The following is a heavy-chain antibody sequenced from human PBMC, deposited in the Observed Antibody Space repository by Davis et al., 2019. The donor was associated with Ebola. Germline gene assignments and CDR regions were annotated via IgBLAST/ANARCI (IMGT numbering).Heavy chain of an antibody. D-gene: IGHD5-24*01. V-gene: IGHV1-46*01. Sequence: AASVKVSCKASGYTFTSYYVHWVRQAPGQGLEWMGVINPSGGNTNYAQKFQGRVTMTRDTSTSTVYMELSSLRSEDTAVYYCAHEGGYNYGDYYFDYWGQGTLVTVSS. J-gene: IGHJ4*02. CDR2: INPSGGNT. CDR3: AHEGGYNYGDYYFDY. CDR1: GYTFTSYY.